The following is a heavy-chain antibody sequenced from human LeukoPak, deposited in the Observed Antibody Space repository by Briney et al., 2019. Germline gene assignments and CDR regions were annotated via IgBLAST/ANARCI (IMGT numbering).Heavy chain of an antibody. V-gene: IGHV3-48*03. CDR2: ISSSGSTI. CDR1: GFTFSSYE. Sequence: GGSLRLSCAASGFTFSSYEMNWVRQAAGKGLEWVSYISSSGSTIYYADSVKGRFTISRDNAKNSLYLQMNSLRAEDTAVYYCARDRQGFLDYWGQGTLVTVSS. CDR3: ARDRQGFLDY. D-gene: IGHD2-15*01. J-gene: IGHJ4*02.